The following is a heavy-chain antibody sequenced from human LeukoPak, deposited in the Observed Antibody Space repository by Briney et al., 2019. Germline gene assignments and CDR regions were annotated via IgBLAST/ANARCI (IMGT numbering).Heavy chain of an antibody. CDR1: GGSISSYY. CDR3: ARHGTSSYYYYAMDV. J-gene: IGHJ6*02. CDR2: IYYSANT. V-gene: IGHV4-59*08. Sequence: PSETLSLICTVSGGSISSYYWSWIRQPPGKGLEWIGYIYYSANTNYSPSLKSRVTISVDTSKNQFSLRLSTVTAADTAVYYCARHGTSSYYYYAMDVWGQGTTVTVSS. D-gene: IGHD1-1*01.